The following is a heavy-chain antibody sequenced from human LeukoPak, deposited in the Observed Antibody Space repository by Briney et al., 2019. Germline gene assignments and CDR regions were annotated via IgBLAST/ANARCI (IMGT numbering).Heavy chain of an antibody. Sequence: GGSLRLSCGASGFTFSTYGMTWVRQAPGKGLEWVSYISSSSSTIYYADSVKGRFTISRDNAKNSLYLQMNSLRAEDTAVYYCARGGRGDYYHYWGQGTLVTVSS. D-gene: IGHD3-10*01. CDR1: GFTFSTYG. CDR3: ARGGRGDYYHY. CDR2: ISSSSSTI. V-gene: IGHV3-48*01. J-gene: IGHJ4*02.